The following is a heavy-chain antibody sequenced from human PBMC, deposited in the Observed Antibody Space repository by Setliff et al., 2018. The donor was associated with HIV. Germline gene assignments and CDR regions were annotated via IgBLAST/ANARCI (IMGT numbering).Heavy chain of an antibody. J-gene: IGHJ4*02. CDR3: TRGVRPMVKRVPFDY. CDR1: GFTVSRFY. Sequence: GGSLRLSWAASGFTVSRFYMSWVRQAPGKGLEWVGFIRSRPFGGTTEYAASVKGRFTISRDDSKSIAYLQMNSLKSADAAVYYCTRGVRPMVKRVPFDYWGQGTLVTVSS. V-gene: IGHV3-49*04. CDR2: IRSRPFGGTT. D-gene: IGHD2-15*01.